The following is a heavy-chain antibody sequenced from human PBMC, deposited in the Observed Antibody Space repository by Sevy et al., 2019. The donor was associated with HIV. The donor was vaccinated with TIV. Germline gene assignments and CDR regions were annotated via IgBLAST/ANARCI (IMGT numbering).Heavy chain of an antibody. CDR2: ISNDRSDK. D-gene: IGHD3-16*02. CDR1: GFIFSNSA. V-gene: IGHV3-30*04. Sequence: GGSLRLSCAASGFIFSNSAMHWVRQAPGKGLEWVTFISNDRSDKYYADSVKGRFTISRDNTKNTLYLEMNSLRVEETAVYYCARDQAGRVRVRLGELSSPFDFWGQGTLVTVSS. CDR3: ARDQAGRVRVRLGELSSPFDF. J-gene: IGHJ4*02.